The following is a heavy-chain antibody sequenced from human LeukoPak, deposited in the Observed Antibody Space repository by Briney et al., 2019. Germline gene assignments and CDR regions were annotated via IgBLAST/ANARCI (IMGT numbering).Heavy chain of an antibody. V-gene: IGHV1-46*01. CDR3: ARSDRERGYSGYDPLHFDY. D-gene: IGHD5-12*01. Sequence: ASVKVSCKASGYTFTSYYMHWVRQAPGQGLEWMGIINPSGGSTSYAQKFQGRVTMTRDTSTSTVYMKLSSLRSEDTAVYYCARSDRERGYSGYDPLHFDYWGQGTLVTVSS. CDR1: GYTFTSYY. J-gene: IGHJ4*02. CDR2: INPSGGST.